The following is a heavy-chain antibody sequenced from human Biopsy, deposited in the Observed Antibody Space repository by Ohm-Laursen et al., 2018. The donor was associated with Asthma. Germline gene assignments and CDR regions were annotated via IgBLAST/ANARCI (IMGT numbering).Heavy chain of an antibody. D-gene: IGHD3-3*01. V-gene: IGHV3-30*18. CDR2: ISYDGSNK. CDR3: AKDTEGRYDFWSGLSYNYYGMDV. CDR1: GFSFSEFV. J-gene: IGHJ6*02. Sequence: SLRLSFAASGFSFSEFVMHWVRQAPGKGLEWVAVISYDGSNKYYADSVKGRFTISRDNSKNTLYLQMNSLRAEDTAVYYCAKDTEGRYDFWSGLSYNYYGMDVWGQGTTVTVSS.